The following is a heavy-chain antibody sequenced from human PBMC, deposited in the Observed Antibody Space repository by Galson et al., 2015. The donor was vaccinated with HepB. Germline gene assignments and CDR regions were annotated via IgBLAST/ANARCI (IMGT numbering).Heavy chain of an antibody. D-gene: IGHD2-15*01. CDR1: GFTLSGSA. V-gene: IGHV3-73*01. Sequence: SLRLSCAASGFTLSGSAMHWVRQASGKGLEWVGRIRSKANSYATAYAASVKGRFTISRDDSKNTAYLQMNSLKTEDTAVYYCTRRVVVAAMGMDVWGQGTTVTVSS. CDR2: IRSKANSYAT. CDR3: TRRVVVAAMGMDV. J-gene: IGHJ6*02.